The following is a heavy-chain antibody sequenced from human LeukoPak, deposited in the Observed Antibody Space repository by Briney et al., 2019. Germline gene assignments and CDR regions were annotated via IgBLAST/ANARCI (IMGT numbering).Heavy chain of an antibody. D-gene: IGHD3-22*01. V-gene: IGHV4-61*08. CDR1: GGSISSGGYS. Sequence: PSETLSLTCAVSGGSISSGGYSWSWIRQPPGKGLEWIGYIYYSGSTNYNPSLKSRVTISVDTSKNQFSLKLSSVTAADTAVYYCARHHVSDYYDSSGFADYWGQGTLVTVSS. CDR2: IYYSGST. J-gene: IGHJ4*02. CDR3: ARHHVSDYYDSSGFADY.